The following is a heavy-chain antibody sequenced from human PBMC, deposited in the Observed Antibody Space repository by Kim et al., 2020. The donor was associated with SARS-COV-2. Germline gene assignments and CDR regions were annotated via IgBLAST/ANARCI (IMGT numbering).Heavy chain of an antibody. CDR1: GGSISSYY. CDR2: IYYSGST. CDR3: ARERFGGGYYYYGMDV. D-gene: IGHD3-10*01. V-gene: IGHV4-59*13. J-gene: IGHJ6*02. Sequence: SETLSLTCTVSGGSISSYYWSWIRQPPGKGLEWIGYIYYSGSTNYNPSLKSRVTISVDTSKNQFSLKLSSVTAADTAVYYCARERFGGGYYYYGMDVWGQGTTVTVSS.